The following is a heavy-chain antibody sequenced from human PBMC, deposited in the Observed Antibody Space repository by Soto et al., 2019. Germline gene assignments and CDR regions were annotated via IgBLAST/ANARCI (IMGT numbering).Heavy chain of an antibody. CDR2: ISYDGSNR. Sequence: PGGSLRLSCAASGFTFSRYAVHWVRQAPGKGLEWVAVISYDGSNRYYADSVKGRFTISRENSKNTLYLQMNSLRAEDTAVYYCARVLGTYSRVGTFDYWGQGTLVTVSS. CDR3: ARVLGTYSRVGTFDY. D-gene: IGHD1-26*01. CDR1: GFTFSRYA. V-gene: IGHV3-30-3*01. J-gene: IGHJ4*02.